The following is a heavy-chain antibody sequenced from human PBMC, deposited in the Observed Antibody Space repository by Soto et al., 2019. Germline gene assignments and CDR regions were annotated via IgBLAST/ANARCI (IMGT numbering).Heavy chain of an antibody. CDR3: ASHGRELLAAGDY. D-gene: IGHD1-26*01. CDR2: IYYTGST. J-gene: IGHJ4*02. CDR1: GGSVSSTSHY. Sequence: QLQLQESGPGLLKPSETLSLTCTVSGGSVSSTSHYWGWIRQPPGKGLEWIGTIYYTGSTHYNPSLKCRVIISIDTSKHQFSLNLTSVTAADTAVYHCASHGRELLAAGDYWGQGTVVTVSS. V-gene: IGHV4-39*01.